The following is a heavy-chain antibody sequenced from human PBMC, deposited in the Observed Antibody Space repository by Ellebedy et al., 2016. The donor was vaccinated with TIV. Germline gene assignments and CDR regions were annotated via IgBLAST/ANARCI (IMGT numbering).Heavy chain of an antibody. J-gene: IGHJ4*02. CDR2: FFHIGGT. Sequence: SETLSLXXAVPGGSIFNGTHSWSWIRQPPGKGLEWIGYFFHIGGTHYNPSLNSRVTISVDRSKNQFSLKLSSVTAADTAVYYCARLKEYYFDYWGQGALVTVSS. V-gene: IGHV4-30-2*01. D-gene: IGHD6-6*01. CDR3: ARLKEYYFDY. CDR1: GGSIFNGTHS.